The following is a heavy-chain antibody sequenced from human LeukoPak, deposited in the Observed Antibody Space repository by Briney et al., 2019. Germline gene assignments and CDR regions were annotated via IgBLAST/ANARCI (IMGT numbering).Heavy chain of an antibody. CDR1: GFTFSSYG. J-gene: IGHJ4*02. D-gene: IGHD2-2*01. CDR2: IRYDGSNK. CDR3: AKDPHQLLLEGVYYFDY. Sequence: GGSLRPSCAASGFTFSSYGMHWVRQAPGKGLEWVAFIRYDGSNKYYADSVKGRFTISRDNSKNTLYLQMNSLRAEDTAVYYCAKDPHQLLLEGVYYFDYWGQGTLVTVSS. V-gene: IGHV3-30*02.